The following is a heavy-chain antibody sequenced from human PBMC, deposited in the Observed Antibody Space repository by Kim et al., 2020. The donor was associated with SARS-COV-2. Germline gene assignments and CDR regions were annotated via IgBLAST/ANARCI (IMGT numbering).Heavy chain of an antibody. Sequence: GSLRLSCAASGFTFSSYGMHWVRQAPGKGLEWVAVIWYDGSNKYYADSVKGRFTISRDNSKNTLYLQMNSLRAEDTAVYYCARDRYYDFVTGAFLSYYYGMDVWGQGTTVTVSS. J-gene: IGHJ6*02. CDR1: GFTFSSYG. CDR3: ARDRYYDFVTGAFLSYYYGMDV. V-gene: IGHV3-33*01. CDR2: IWYDGSNK. D-gene: IGHD3-3*01.